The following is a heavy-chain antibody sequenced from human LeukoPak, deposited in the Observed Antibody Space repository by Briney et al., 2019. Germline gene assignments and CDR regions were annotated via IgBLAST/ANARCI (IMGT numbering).Heavy chain of an antibody. J-gene: IGHJ5*02. CDR1: GCTFSIYA. Sequence: SVNVSCKASGCTFSIYAISWVRQAPGQGLEWMGRIIPILGSANYAQKFQGRVTITVDKSTSTANMELHRLRSEDTAVYFCARGLSAALLNWFDPWGQGTLVTVSS. CDR3: ARGLSAALLNWFDP. V-gene: IGHV1-69*04. CDR2: IIPILGSA. D-gene: IGHD6-13*01.